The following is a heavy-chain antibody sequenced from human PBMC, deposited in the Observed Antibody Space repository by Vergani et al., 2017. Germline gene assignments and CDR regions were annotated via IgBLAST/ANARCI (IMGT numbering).Heavy chain of an antibody. CDR3: ARDPGSSYFPAAFDY. D-gene: IGHD6-13*01. CDR1: GFTFSSYA. J-gene: IGHJ4*02. V-gene: IGHV3-64*01. Sequence: EVQLVESGGGLVKPGGSLRLSCVVSGFTFSSYAMQWVRQAPGKGLEYVSAISSNGGGTYYANSVKGRFTISRDNSKKTLYLQMGSLRAEDTAVYYCARDPGSSYFPAAFDYWGQGTLVTVSS. CDR2: ISSNGGGT.